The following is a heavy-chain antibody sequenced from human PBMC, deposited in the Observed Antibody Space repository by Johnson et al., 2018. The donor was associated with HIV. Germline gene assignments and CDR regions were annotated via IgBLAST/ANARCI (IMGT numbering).Heavy chain of an antibody. CDR1: GFTFSSYA. CDR3: ARDRVITFGGVIGRGAFDI. Sequence: VQLVESGGGLVQPGGSLRLSCAASGFTFSSYAMSWVRQAPGKGLEWVSAISGSGGSTYYADSVKGRFTISRDNSKNTLYLQMNSLRAEDTAVYYCARDRVITFGGVIGRGAFDIWGQGTMGTVSS. J-gene: IGHJ3*02. D-gene: IGHD3-16*02. V-gene: IGHV3-23*04. CDR2: ISGSGGST.